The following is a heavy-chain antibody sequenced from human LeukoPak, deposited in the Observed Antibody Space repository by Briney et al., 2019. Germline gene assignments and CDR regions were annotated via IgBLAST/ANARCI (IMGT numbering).Heavy chain of an antibody. J-gene: IGHJ5*02. CDR3: AGAPSSSRFDP. Sequence: GGSLRLFCAASGFTFSSYVMHWVRQAPGKGLEWVAVISFDGGNRNYADSVKGRFTISRDNSKNTLYLQMNSLRTEDTAVYYCAGAPSSSRFDPWGQGTLVTVSS. CDR2: ISFDGGNR. V-gene: IGHV3-30-3*01. CDR1: GFTFSSYV. D-gene: IGHD6-13*01.